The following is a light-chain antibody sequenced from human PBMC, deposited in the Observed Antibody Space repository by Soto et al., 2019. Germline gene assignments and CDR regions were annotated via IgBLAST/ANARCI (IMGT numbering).Light chain of an antibody. V-gene: IGKV3-11*01. J-gene: IGKJ4*01. Sequence: EIVLTQSPATLSLSPGARDTLSCRASQSVSSSLAWYHQKPGQAPSLLIYDASNRATGIPARFSGSGSGTDFTLTISSLYSEDFAVYYCQQRSTLPLTCGGGTKVEIK. CDR1: QSVSSS. CDR2: DAS. CDR3: QQRSTLPLT.